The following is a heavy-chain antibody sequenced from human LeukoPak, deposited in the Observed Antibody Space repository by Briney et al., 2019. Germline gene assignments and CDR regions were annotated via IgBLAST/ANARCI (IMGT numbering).Heavy chain of an antibody. V-gene: IGHV3-7*04. J-gene: IGHJ6*02. CDR1: GFTFSSYW. CDR2: IKQDGSEK. Sequence: GWSLRLSCAASGFTFSSYWMSWVRQAPGKGLEWVANIKQDGSEKYYVDSVKGRFTISRDNAKNSLYLQMNSLRAEDTAVYYCARAMVRGVITPFYYYCGMDVWGQGTTVTVSS. D-gene: IGHD3-10*01. CDR3: ARAMVRGVITPFYYYCGMDV.